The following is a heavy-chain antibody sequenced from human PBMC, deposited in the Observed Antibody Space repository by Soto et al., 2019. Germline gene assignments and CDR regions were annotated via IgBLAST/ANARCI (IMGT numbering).Heavy chain of an antibody. Sequence: QVQLQESGPGLVKPSQTLSLTCTVSGGSISSGGTGSYWTWTRHLPGKGLEWIGYIYYTGNTYYNPSLKSRPTISIDTSENQFSLKLTSVTAADTAVYFCASGHDAYKVRYWGQGTLVTVPS. J-gene: IGHJ4*02. CDR3: ASGHDAYKVRY. V-gene: IGHV4-31*03. D-gene: IGHD1-1*01. CDR2: IYYTGNT. CDR1: GGSISSGGTGSY.